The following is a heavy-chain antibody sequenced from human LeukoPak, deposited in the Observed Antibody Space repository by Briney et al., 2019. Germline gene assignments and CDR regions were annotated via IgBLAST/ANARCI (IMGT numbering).Heavy chain of an antibody. CDR1: GGSISSGGYY. D-gene: IGHD6-13*01. Sequence: SQTLSLTCAVSGGSISSGGYYWSWIRQHPGKGLEWIGYIYYSGSTYYNPSLKSRVTISVDTSKNQFSLKLSSVTAADTAVYYCARDRFYSSSWTGFDYWGQGTLVTVSS. V-gene: IGHV4-31*11. CDR2: IYYSGST. J-gene: IGHJ4*02. CDR3: ARDRFYSSSWTGFDY.